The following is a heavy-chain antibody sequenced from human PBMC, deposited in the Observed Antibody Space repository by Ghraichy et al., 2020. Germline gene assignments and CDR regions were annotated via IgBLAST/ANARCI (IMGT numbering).Heavy chain of an antibody. CDR3: ALDCSSTSCYAGYYYYGMDV. V-gene: IGHV4-39*01. D-gene: IGHD2-2*01. J-gene: IGHJ6*02. CDR1: GGSISSSSYY. Sequence: SETLSLTCTVSGGSISSSSYYWGWIRQPPGKGLEWIGSIYYSGSTYYNPSLKSRVTISVDTSKNQFSLKLSSVTVADTAVYYCALDCSSTSCYAGYYYYGMDVWGQGTTVTVSS. CDR2: IYYSGST.